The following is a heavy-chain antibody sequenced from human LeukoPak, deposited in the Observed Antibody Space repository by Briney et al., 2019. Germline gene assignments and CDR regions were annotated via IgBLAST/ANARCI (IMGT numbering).Heavy chain of an antibody. CDR3: AKVREMALLYCFDY. CDR2: IYSGGST. V-gene: IGHV3-53*01. D-gene: IGHD5-24*01. Sequence: GGSLRLSGAASGFTGSSNYMSWVRQAPGKGLEWVSVIYSGGSTYYADSVKGRFTISRDNSKNTLYLQMNSLRAEDTAVYYCAKVREMALLYCFDYWGQGTLVTVSS. CDR1: GFTGSSNY. J-gene: IGHJ4*02.